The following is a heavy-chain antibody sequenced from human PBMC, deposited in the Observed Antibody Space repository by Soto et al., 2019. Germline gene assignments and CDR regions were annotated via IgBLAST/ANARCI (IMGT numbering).Heavy chain of an antibody. CDR3: ARVTMIVVVRSPPDAFDI. V-gene: IGHV4-31*03. CDR2: IYYSGST. J-gene: IGHJ3*02. Sequence: PSETLSLTCTVSGGSISSGGYYWSWIRQHPGKGLEWIGYIYYSGSTYYNPSLKSRVTISVDTSKNQFSLKLSSVTAADTAVYYCARVTMIVVVRSPPDAFDIWGQVTMVPV. CDR1: GGSISSGGYY. D-gene: IGHD3-22*01.